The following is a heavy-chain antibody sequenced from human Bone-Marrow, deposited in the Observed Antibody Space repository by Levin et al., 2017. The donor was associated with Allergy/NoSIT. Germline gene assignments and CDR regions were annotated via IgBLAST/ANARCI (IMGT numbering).Heavy chain of an antibody. CDR3: TTGVSGGEDY. V-gene: IGHV3-15*01. Sequence: GESLKISCAVSGFTFRTAWLSWVRQAPEKGLEWVGRIKSKVDGGTADYAAPVKGRFTISRDDSKNTLYLQLNSLEIEDTALYYCTTGVSGGEDYWGQGTLVTVSS. J-gene: IGHJ4*02. CDR2: IKSKVDGGTA. CDR1: GFTFRTAW. D-gene: IGHD1-14*01.